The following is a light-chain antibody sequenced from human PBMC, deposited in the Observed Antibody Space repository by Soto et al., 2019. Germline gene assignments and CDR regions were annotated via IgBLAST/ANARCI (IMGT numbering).Light chain of an antibody. CDR3: QQYDTSPIT. CDR2: GAS. J-gene: IGKJ4*01. Sequence: EVVLTQSPGTLSVAPEERATLSCRASQSVTSNYLAWYQQRPGQAPRLLIYGASNRATGIPDRFSGSGSGTDFTLTISRLEPEDFAVYYCQQYDTSPITFGGGTKVEIK. V-gene: IGKV3-20*01. CDR1: QSVTSNY.